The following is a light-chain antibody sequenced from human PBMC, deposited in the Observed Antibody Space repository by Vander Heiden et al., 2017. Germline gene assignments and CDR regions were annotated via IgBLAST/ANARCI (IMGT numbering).Light chain of an antibody. V-gene: IGLV2-14*03. CDR2: DVS. CDR1: SSDVGGYNY. Sequence: QSALTSPAPVSGSPGQSIPISCPGTSSDVGGYNYVSWYQQHPGKAPKLMIYDVSNRPSGVSNRFSGSKSGNTASLTISGLQAEDEADYYCSSYTSSSLVFGTGTKVTVL. CDR3: SSYTSSSLV. J-gene: IGLJ1*01.